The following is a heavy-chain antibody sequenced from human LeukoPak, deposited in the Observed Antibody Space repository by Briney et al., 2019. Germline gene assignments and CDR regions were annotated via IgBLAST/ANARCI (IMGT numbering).Heavy chain of an antibody. D-gene: IGHD6-19*01. CDR2: IYTSGST. V-gene: IGHV4-4*07. CDR1: GGSISSYY. CDR3: ARAVGGNDSSGWYCYYYMDV. Sequence: PSETLSLTCTVSGGSISSYYWSWIRQPAGKGLEWIGRIYTSGSTRYNPSLKSRVTISVDTSKNQFSLKLSSVTAADTAVYYCARAVGGNDSSGWYCYYYMDVWGKGTTVTVSS. J-gene: IGHJ6*03.